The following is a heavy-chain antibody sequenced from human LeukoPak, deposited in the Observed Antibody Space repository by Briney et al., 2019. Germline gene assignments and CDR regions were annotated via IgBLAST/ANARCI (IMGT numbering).Heavy chain of an antibody. CDR1: GFTFTSYS. Sequence: GGSLRLSCAASGFTFTSYSMNWVRQAPGKGLEWVSSISSSGAYIYYADSMKGRSTTSRDSAKSSLYLQMNSLRAEDTAVYYCARGDRDGYRLYYFDYWGQGTLVTVSS. V-gene: IGHV3-21*01. CDR2: ISSSGAYI. CDR3: ARGDRDGYRLYYFDY. J-gene: IGHJ4*02. D-gene: IGHD5-24*01.